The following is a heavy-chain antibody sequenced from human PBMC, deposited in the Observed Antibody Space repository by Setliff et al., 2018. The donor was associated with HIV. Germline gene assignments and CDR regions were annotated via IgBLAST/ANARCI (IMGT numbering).Heavy chain of an antibody. CDR2: VFHSGTT. D-gene: IGHD1-7*01. J-gene: IGHJ4*02. V-gene: IGHV4-38-2*02. CDR1: GDFFSSDYH. CDR3: ARIGGTVVGGDNFDY. Sequence: SETLSLTCTVSGDFFSSDYHWGWIRRPPGKGLEWIGSVFHSGTTYYKPSLDSRVTISVDTSRNQFSLSLTSVTAADAALYYCARIGGTVVGGDNFDYWGPGILVTVSS.